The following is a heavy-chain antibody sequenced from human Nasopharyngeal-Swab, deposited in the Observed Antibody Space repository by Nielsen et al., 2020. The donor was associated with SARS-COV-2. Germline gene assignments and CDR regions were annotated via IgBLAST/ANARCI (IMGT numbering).Heavy chain of an antibody. D-gene: IGHD2-15*01. Sequence: GGSLSLSCKGSGYSFTSYWIGWVRQMPGKGLEWMGIIYPNDSDTIYRPPFQGQVTISADKSISTAYLQGSSLKASDTAMYYCARHGRSDEGPGDWGQGTLVTVSS. J-gene: IGHJ4*02. CDR1: GYSFTSYW. V-gene: IGHV5-51*01. CDR2: IYPNDSDT. CDR3: ARHGRSDEGPGD.